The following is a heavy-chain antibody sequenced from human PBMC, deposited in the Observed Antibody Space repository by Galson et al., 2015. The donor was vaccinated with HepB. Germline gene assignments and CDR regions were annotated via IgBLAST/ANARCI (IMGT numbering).Heavy chain of an antibody. V-gene: IGHV1-8*01. CDR2: MNPNSGNT. J-gene: IGHJ5*02. D-gene: IGHD3-3*01. Sequence: SVKVSCKASGYTFTSYDINWVRQATGQGLEWMGWMNPNSGNTGYAQKFQGRVTMTRNTSISAAYMELSSLRSEDTAAYYCARGVRFLEWFVAWFNPWGQGTLVTVSS. CDR3: ARGVRFLEWFVAWFNP. CDR1: GYTFTSYD.